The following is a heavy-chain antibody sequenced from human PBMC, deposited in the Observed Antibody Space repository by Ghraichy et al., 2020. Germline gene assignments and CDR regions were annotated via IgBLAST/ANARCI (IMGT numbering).Heavy chain of an antibody. CDR2: IYYSGSA. J-gene: IGHJ5*02. D-gene: IGHD2-2*01. Sequence: LSLTCSVSGGSINSGGYYWSWIRQHPEKGLEWIGYIYYSGSAYYNPSLKSRVSISVDTSTNQFSLRLSSVTAADTAVYYCARTPHCSSTSCLKPRFDPWGQGTLVTVSS. CDR1: GGSINSGGYY. CDR3: ARTPHCSSTSCLKPRFDP. V-gene: IGHV4-31*03.